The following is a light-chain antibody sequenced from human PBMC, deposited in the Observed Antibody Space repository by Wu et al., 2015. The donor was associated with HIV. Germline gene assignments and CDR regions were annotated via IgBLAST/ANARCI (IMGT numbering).Light chain of an antibody. CDR1: QDINNY. CDR3: HQFYVHPRS. CDR2: GPS. V-gene: IGKV1-9*01. Sequence: QLTQSPSSLSASVRDRITITCRASQDINNYLAWYQQKPGKAPKLLMYGPSTLQSGVPSRFSGSRSGTDFTLTISSLQPEDIGTYYCHQFYVHPRSFGQGTKLEI. J-gene: IGKJ2*03.